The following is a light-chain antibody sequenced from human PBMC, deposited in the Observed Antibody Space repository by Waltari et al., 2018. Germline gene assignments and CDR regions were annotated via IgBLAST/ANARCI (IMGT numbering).Light chain of an antibody. J-gene: IGLJ1*01. V-gene: IGLV2-14*01. Sequence: QSALTQPASASGNPGQSITIPCTGPSSDVGAYHYFSWSQHHPGKAPRLIIGNVTQRPSGVSNRFPGSKSGNTASRTISGLQADDEADYYCSSFTNIITYVVGTGTKVTVL. CDR2: NVT. CDR3: SSFTNIITYV. CDR1: SSDVGAYHY.